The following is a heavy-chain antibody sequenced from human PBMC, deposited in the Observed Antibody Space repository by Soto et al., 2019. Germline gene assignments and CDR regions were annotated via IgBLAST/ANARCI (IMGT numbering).Heavy chain of an antibody. CDR3: ARQAARNYIDS. V-gene: IGHV3-23*01. D-gene: IGHD6-6*01. J-gene: IGHJ4*02. Sequence: GGSLRLSCATSGFTFSNYAVTWVRQAPGKGLEWISAIGGSGGPTYYADSVKGRFTISRDNAENSVYLQMDSLRADDTAVYYCARQAARNYIDSWGQGNSVTVSS. CDR1: GFTFSNYA. CDR2: IGGSGGPT.